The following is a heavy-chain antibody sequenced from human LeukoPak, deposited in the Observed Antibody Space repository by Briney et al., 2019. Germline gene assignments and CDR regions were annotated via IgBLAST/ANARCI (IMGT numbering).Heavy chain of an antibody. CDR2: INNSGAT. V-gene: IGHV4-34*01. CDR1: GGSFSGYY. Sequence: SETLSLTCAVYGGSFSGYYWSWIRQALGKGLEGIGEINNSGATNYNPSLKSRVTISVDTSKNQFSLQLSSVTAADTAVYYCASSRFYFDSSGWNYGMDVWDQGTTVTVSS. D-gene: IGHD3-22*01. J-gene: IGHJ6*02. CDR3: ASSRFYFDSSGWNYGMDV.